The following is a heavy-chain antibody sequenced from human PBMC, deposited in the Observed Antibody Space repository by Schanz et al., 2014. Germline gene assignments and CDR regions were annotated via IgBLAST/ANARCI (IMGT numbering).Heavy chain of an antibody. CDR1: EFTFSSYK. Sequence: VQLLQFGGGVVKPGGSLRLSCEASEFTFSSYKMNWVRQAPGKGLEWVANIKQHGNEKYYVDSVKGRFTISRDNAKISLYLQMNSLRVEDTAVYYCARDTSYGMDVWGQGTTVTVSS. CDR3: ARDTSYGMDV. J-gene: IGHJ6*02. CDR2: IKQHGNEK. V-gene: IGHV3-7*01.